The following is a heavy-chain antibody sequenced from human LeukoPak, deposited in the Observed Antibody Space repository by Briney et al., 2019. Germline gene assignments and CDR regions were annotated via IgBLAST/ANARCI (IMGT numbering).Heavy chain of an antibody. V-gene: IGHV6-1*01. J-gene: IGHJ4*02. Sequence: SQTLSLTCGISGDSVSSNSAVWNWVRQSPSRGLEWLGRTYYRSKWYNDYAVSVKSRITINSDTSKNQFSLQLNSVTPEDTAVYYCARDEYSSSSWYRADYWGQGTLVTVSS. CDR3: ARDEYSSSSWYRADY. D-gene: IGHD6-6*01. CDR1: GDSVSSNSAV. CDR2: TYYRSKWYN.